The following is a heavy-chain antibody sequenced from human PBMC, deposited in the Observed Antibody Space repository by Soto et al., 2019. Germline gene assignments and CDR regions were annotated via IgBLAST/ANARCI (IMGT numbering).Heavy chain of an antibody. V-gene: IGHV2-5*02. Sequence: QITLKESGPSLIKPTQTLTLTCTFSGFSLSTSGVGVGWIRQPPGKALEWLALIYWDDDVRYSPSLNSRLTVTKDTSKYQVLLTMTNMDPVDTATYYCARSRYSNAWYHKATFDFWGQGTLVSVSS. CDR1: GFSLSTSGVG. J-gene: IGHJ4*02. D-gene: IGHD1-26*01. CDR3: ARSRYSNAWYHKATFDF. CDR2: IYWDDDV.